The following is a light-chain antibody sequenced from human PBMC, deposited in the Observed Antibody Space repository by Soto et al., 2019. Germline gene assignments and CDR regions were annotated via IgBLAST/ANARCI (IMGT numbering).Light chain of an antibody. Sequence: QSALTQPPSVSAAPGQKVTISCSGTSSNIGRNYVAWYQQLPGTAPKLLIYDNDKRPSGIPDRFSGSKSGTSATLGITGLQTGHEADYYCGTWDSSMSDAVVFGEGTKVXVL. CDR2: DND. CDR1: SSNIGRNY. V-gene: IGLV1-51*01. CDR3: GTWDSSMSDAVV. J-gene: IGLJ2*01.